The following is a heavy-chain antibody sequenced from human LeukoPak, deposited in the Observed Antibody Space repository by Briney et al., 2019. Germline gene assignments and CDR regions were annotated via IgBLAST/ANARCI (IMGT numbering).Heavy chain of an antibody. D-gene: IGHD6-13*01. V-gene: IGHV4-4*07. CDR2: IYTSGST. Sequence: SETLSLTCTVSGGSISSYYWSWIRRPAGKGLEWIGRIYTSGSTNYNPSLKSRVTMSVDTSKNQFSLKLSSVTAADTAVYYCARAATRYSSSWYWVYWGQGTLVTVSS. CDR3: ARAATRYSSSWYWVY. J-gene: IGHJ4*02. CDR1: GGSISSYY.